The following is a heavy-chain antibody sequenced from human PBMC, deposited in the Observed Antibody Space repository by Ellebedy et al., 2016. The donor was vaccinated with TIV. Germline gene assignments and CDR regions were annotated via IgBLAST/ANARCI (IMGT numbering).Heavy chain of an antibody. CDR2: INAGNGNT. CDR3: ARAGSYYSAQYYFDY. V-gene: IGHV1-3*01. D-gene: IGHD1-26*01. CDR1: GYTFTNYA. J-gene: IGHJ4*02. Sequence: ASVKVSCXASGYTFTNYAIHWVRQAPGQRLEWMGWINAGNGNTKYSQKVQGRVTITRDTSASTAYMELSSLRSEDTAVYYCARAGSYYSAQYYFDYWGQGTLVTVSS.